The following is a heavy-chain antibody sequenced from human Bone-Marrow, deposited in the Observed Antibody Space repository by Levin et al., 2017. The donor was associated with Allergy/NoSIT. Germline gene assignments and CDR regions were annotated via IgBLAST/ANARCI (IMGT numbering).Heavy chain of an antibody. J-gene: IGHJ2*01. CDR2: ISYDGSNK. CDR3: AREGDIVVVPAAMLHWYFDL. V-gene: IGHV3-30-3*01. D-gene: IGHD2-2*01. CDR1: GFTFSSYA. Sequence: GGSLRLSCAASGFTFSSYAMHWVRQAPGKGLEWVAVISYDGSNKYYADSVKGRFTISRDNSKNTLYLQMNSLRAEDTAVYYCAREGDIVVVPAAMLHWYFDLWGRGTLVTVSS.